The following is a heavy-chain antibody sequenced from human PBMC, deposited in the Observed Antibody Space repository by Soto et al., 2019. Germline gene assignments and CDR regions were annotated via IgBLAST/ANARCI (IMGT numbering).Heavy chain of an antibody. CDR2: IYYSGST. J-gene: IGHJ4*02. D-gene: IGHD3-3*01. CDR3: ARGTFYDFWSGPHSHYFDY. V-gene: IGHV4-39*01. CDR1: GGSISSSIYY. Sequence: PSETLSLTCTVSGGSISSSIYYWGWIRQPPGKGLEWIGSIYYSGSTYYNPSLKSQVTISVDTSKNQLSLKLSSVTAADTVVFYCARGTFYDFWSGPHSHYFDYWGQGTLVTVSS.